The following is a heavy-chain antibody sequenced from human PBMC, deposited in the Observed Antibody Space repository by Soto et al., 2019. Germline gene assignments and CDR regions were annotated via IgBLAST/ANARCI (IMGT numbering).Heavy chain of an antibody. V-gene: IGHV1-46*01. J-gene: IGHJ6*02. CDR3: ASDHGGGYGNSYGMDV. CDR1: GYTFTSYY. D-gene: IGHD5-12*01. Sequence: ASVKVSCKASGYTFTSYYMHWVRQAPGQGLEWMGIINPSGGSTSYAQKFQGRVTMTRDTSTSTVYMELSSLRSEDTAVYFCASDHGGGYGNSYGMDVWGQGTTVTVSS. CDR2: INPSGGST.